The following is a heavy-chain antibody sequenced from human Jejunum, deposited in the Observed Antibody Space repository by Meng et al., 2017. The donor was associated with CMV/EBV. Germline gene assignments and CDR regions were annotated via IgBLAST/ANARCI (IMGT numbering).Heavy chain of an antibody. J-gene: IGHJ4*02. CDR1: EFTYW. CDR2: INSDGSTA. D-gene: IGHD3-16*01. V-gene: IGHV3-74*01. Sequence: SLRLSWAASEFTYWMHWVRQAPGKGLVWVSRINSDGSTARYADSVKGRFTISRDNAKNTLYLQMNSLRAEDTAVYYCARGGGPDYWGRGTLVTVSS. CDR3: ARGGGPDY.